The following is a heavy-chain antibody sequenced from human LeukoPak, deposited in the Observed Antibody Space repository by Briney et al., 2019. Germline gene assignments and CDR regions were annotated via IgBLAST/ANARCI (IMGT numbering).Heavy chain of an antibody. CDR2: FDPEDGET. CDR1: GYTLTELS. D-gene: IGHD6-13*01. J-gene: IGHJ4*02. CDR3: ATGLPRGEQQLVPFDY. Sequence: ASVKVSCKVSGYTLTELSMHWVRQAPGKGLEWMGGFDPEDGETIYTQKFQGRVTMTEDTSTDTAYMELSSLRSEDTAVYYCATGLPRGEQQLVPFDYWGQGTLVTVSS. V-gene: IGHV1-24*01.